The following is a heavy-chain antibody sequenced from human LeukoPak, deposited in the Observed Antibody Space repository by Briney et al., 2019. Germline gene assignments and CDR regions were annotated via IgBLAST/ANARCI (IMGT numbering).Heavy chain of an antibody. CDR3: ARDKSWPRYYYDSSGYGY. J-gene: IGHJ4*02. V-gene: IGHV3-30-3*01. CDR2: ISYDGSNK. CDR1: GFTFSSYA. Sequence: GRSLRLSCAASGFTFSSYAMHWVRQAPGTGLEWVAVISYDGSNKYYADSVKGRFTISRDNSKNTLYLQMNSLRAEDTAVYYCARDKSWPRYYYDSSGYGYWGQGTLVTVSS. D-gene: IGHD3-22*01.